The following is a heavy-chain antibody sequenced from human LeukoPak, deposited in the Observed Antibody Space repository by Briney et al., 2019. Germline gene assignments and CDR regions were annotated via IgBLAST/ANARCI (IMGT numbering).Heavy chain of an antibody. D-gene: IGHD6-19*01. CDR1: GGSISSYY. Sequence: SETLSLTCTVSGGSISSYYWSWIRQPPGKELEWIGYIYYSGSTNYNPSLKSRVTISVDTSKNQFSLKLSSVTAADTAVYYCARQGVYSSGWYPFDYWGQGTLVTVSS. CDR3: ARQGVYSSGWYPFDY. V-gene: IGHV4-59*08. J-gene: IGHJ4*02. CDR2: IYYSGST.